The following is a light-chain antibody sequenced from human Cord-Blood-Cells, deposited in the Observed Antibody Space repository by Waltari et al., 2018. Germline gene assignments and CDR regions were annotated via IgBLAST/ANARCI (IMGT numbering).Light chain of an antibody. CDR3: QQYNSYSWT. CDR2: KAS. Sequence: DIQMTQSPSTLSASVGDRVPITCRASQSISSWLAWYQQKPWKAPKLLIYKASSLESGVPSRFSGSGSGTEFTLTISSLQPDDFATYYCQQYNSYSWTFGQGTKVEIK. CDR1: QSISSW. V-gene: IGKV1-5*03. J-gene: IGKJ1*01.